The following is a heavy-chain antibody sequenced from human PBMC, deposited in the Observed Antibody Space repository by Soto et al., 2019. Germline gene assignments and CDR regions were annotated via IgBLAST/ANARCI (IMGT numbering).Heavy chain of an antibody. CDR3: AKDGGGTYYYDSSGYYIAY. Sequence: EVQLLESGGGLVQPGGSLRLSCAASGFTFSSYAMSWVRQAPGKGLEWVSAISGSGGSTYYADSVKGRFTISRDNSKNTLYLQMNSLRAEDTAVYYCAKDGGGTYYYDSSGYYIAYWGQGTLVTVSS. CDR1: GFTFSSYA. D-gene: IGHD3-22*01. CDR2: ISGSGGST. V-gene: IGHV3-23*01. J-gene: IGHJ4*02.